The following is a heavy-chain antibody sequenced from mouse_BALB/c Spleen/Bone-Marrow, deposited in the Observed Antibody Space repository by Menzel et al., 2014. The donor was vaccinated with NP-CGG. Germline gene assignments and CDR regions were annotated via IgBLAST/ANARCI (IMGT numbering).Heavy chain of an antibody. CDR2: ISYSGST. Sequence: DVHLVESGPSLVKPSQTLSLPCSVTGDSITSGYWNWIRKFPGNKLEYVGYISYSGSTYYNPSLKSRISITRDTPKNQYYLQLNSVTTEDTATYYCARILLRSYAMDYWGQGTSVTVSS. V-gene: IGHV3-8*02. CDR3: ARILLRSYAMDY. CDR1: GDSITSGY. J-gene: IGHJ4*01. D-gene: IGHD1-1*01.